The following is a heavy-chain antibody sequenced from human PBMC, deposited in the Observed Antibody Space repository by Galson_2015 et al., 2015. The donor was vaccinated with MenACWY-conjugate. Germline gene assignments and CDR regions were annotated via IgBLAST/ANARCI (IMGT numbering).Heavy chain of an antibody. V-gene: IGHV4-34*01. Sequence: SETLSLTCAVYGGSFSGYYWSWIRQPPGKGLEWIGEINHSGSTNYNPSLKSRVTISVDTSKNQFSLKLSSVTAADTAVYYCASPLGFWSGYPYYYYGMDVWGQGTTVTVSS. CDR2: INHSGST. CDR1: GGSFSGYY. J-gene: IGHJ6*02. CDR3: ASPLGFWSGYPYYYYGMDV. D-gene: IGHD3-3*01.